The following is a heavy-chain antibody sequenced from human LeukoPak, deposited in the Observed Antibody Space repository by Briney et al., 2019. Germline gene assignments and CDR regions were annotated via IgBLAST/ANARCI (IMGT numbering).Heavy chain of an antibody. V-gene: IGHV4-59*01. CDR2: FHNSGTS. D-gene: IGHD3-16*01. CDR3: TRGAGWLIDY. CDR1: GASISTYY. J-gene: IGHJ4*02. Sequence: SETLSLTCTVSGASISTYYWSWVRQPPGKGLEWIGYFHNSGTSTYNPSLKSRVTISADTSKNQFSLKLNSLTTADTAVYYCTRGAGWLIDYWGQGILVTVSS.